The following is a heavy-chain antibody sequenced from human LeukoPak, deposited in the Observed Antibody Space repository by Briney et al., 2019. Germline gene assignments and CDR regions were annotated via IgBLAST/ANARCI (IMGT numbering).Heavy chain of an antibody. CDR2: IIPIFGTA. Sequence: SVKVSCKASGGTFSSYAISWVRQAPGQGLEWMGGIIPIFGTANYAQKFQGRVTMTTDTSTSTVYMELTSLRSDDTAVYYCARSSAYYNEADIWGQGTMVTVSS. D-gene: IGHD3-9*01. CDR1: GGTFSSYA. CDR3: ARSSAYYNEADI. V-gene: IGHV1-69*05. J-gene: IGHJ3*02.